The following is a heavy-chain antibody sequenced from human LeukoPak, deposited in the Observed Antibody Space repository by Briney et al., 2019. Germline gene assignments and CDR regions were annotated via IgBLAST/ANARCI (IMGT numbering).Heavy chain of an antibody. CDR2: IYYSGST. V-gene: IGHV4-59*01. Sequence: SETLSLTCTVSGGSISSYYWSWLRQPPGKGLEWIGYIYYSGSTNYNPSLKSRVTISVDTSKNQFSLKLSSVTAADTAVYYRARVGDGYHPYYYGMDVWGQGTTVTVSS. D-gene: IGHD5-24*01. CDR1: GGSISSYY. CDR3: ARVGDGYHPYYYGMDV. J-gene: IGHJ6*02.